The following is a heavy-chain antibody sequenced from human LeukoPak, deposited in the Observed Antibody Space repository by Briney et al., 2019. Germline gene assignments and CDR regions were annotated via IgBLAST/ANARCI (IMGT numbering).Heavy chain of an antibody. Sequence: SETLSLTCTISGGSISSHYCSWIPQSPGKGLEGSGYMFYSGSTNYNPSLQSRVALSVDPYNNQFSLALSSMTAADTEVYYCARHWSNDYGSGRLLLLCYFDLWGRGTLVTVSS. V-gene: IGHV4-59*08. CDR1: GGSISSHY. J-gene: IGHJ2*01. CDR3: ARHWSNDYGSGRLLLLCYFDL. CDR2: MFYSGST. D-gene: IGHD3-10*01.